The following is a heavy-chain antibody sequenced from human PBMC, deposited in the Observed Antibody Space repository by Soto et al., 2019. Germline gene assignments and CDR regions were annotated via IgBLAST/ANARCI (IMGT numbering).Heavy chain of an antibody. J-gene: IGHJ3*02. CDR2: ISAYNGNT. Sequence: ASVKVSCKASGYTFTSYGISWVRQAPGQGLEWMGWISAYNGNTNYAQKLQGRVTMTTDTSTSTAYTELRSLRSDDTAVYYCARFDYYDSSGYRGGAIAFDIWGQGTMVTVSS. V-gene: IGHV1-18*01. CDR1: GYTFTSYG. D-gene: IGHD3-22*01. CDR3: ARFDYYDSSGYRGGAIAFDI.